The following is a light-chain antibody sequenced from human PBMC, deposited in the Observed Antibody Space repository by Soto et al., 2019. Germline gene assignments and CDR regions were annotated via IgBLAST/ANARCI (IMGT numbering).Light chain of an antibody. CDR3: QQTYSTPYT. V-gene: IGKV1-39*01. CDR2: TSG. J-gene: IGKJ2*01. Sequence: IHMTQSPSSQSASVGDRVTITCRASQRITTYLNWYQQKPGEAPKLLISTSGTLQRGVPSRLSGSGSGTDFTLTNTSLQRADFATYFCQQTYSTPYTFGQGTQLEI. CDR1: QRITTY.